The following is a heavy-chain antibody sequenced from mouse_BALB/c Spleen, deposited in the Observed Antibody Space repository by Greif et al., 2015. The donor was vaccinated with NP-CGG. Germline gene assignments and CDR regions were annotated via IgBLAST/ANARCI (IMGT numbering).Heavy chain of an antibody. CDR1: GYTFSSYW. J-gene: IGHJ4*01. CDR3: ARGESIGNWAMDY. V-gene: IGHV1-9*01. D-gene: IGHD2-14*01. Sequence: LQESGAELMKPGASVKISCKAAGYTFSSYWIEWVKQRPGHGLEWIGEILPGSGSTNYNEKFKGKATFTADTSSNTAYMQLSSLTSEDSAVYYCARGESIGNWAMDYWGQGTSVTVSS. CDR2: ILPGSGST.